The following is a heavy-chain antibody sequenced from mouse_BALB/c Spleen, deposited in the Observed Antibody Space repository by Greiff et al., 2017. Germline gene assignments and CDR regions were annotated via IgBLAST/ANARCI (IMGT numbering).Heavy chain of an antibody. J-gene: IGHJ4*01. D-gene: IGHD1-1*01. V-gene: IGHV5-12-1*01. CDR2: ISSGGGST. CDR1: GFAFSSYD. CDR3: AKGAITTVVDAMDY. Sequence: EVKVEESGGGLVKPGGSLKLSCAASGFAFSSYDMSWVRQTPEKRLEWVAYISSGGGSTYYPDTVKGRFTISRDNAKNTLYLQMSSLKSEDTAMYYCAKGAITTVVDAMDYWGQGTSVTVSS.